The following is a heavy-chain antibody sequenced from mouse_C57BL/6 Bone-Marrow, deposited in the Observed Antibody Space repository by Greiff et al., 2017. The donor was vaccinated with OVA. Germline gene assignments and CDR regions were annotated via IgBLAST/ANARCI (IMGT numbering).Heavy chain of an antibody. V-gene: IGHV2-2*01. CDR1: GFSLTSYG. J-gene: IGHJ1*03. D-gene: IGHD1-1*01. Sequence: VHLVESGPGLVQPSQSLSITCTVSGFSLTSYGVHWVRQSPGKGLEWLGVIWSGGSTDYNAAFISRLSISKDNSKSQVFFKMNSLQADDTAIYYCARIPLYYYGSSYDWYFDVWGTGTTVTVSS. CDR3: ARIPLYYYGSSYDWYFDV. CDR2: IWSGGST.